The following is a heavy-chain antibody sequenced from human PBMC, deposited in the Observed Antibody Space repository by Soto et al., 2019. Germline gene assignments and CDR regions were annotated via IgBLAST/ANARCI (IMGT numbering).Heavy chain of an antibody. J-gene: IGHJ6*02. D-gene: IGHD3-3*01. Sequence: ASVKVSCKASGYTFTSYAMNWVRQAPGQGLEWMGWINTNTGNPTYAQGFTGRFVFSLDTSVSTAYLQICSLKAEDTAVYYCAREMYYDFWSGYRYYYYGMDVWGQGTTVTV. V-gene: IGHV7-4-1*01. CDR1: GYTFTSYA. CDR3: AREMYYDFWSGYRYYYYGMDV. CDR2: INTNTGNP.